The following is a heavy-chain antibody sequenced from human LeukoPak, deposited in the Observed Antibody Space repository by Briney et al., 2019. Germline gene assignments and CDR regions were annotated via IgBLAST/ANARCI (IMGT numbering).Heavy chain of an antibody. CDR2: IYYSGNT. Sequence: PSETLALTCTVSGGSISSSTYYWGWIRQPPGKGLEWIGSIYYSGNTYYNSSLKSRVTISVDTSKNQFSLNLSPVTATDTAVYYCARLYCIGGSCYSGLSGYFDYWGQGTLVTVSS. V-gene: IGHV4-39*01. CDR1: GGSISSSTYY. J-gene: IGHJ4*02. CDR3: ARLYCIGGSCYSGLSGYFDY. D-gene: IGHD2-15*01.